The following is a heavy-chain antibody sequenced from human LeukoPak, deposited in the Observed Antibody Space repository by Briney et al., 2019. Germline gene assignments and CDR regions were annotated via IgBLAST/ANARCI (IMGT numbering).Heavy chain of an antibody. CDR1: AFTLSSAW. V-gene: IGHV3-15*01. D-gene: IGHD2-15*01. CDR2: IKSKTDGGTT. Sequence: GGSLRLSCAASAFTLSSAWMSWVRQAPGKGREWVGLIKSKTDGGTTDYAAPVKGRFTISRDDSKNTLYLQMDSLKTEDTAVYYCATDGRLSSHYWGQGTLVTVSS. J-gene: IGHJ4*02. CDR3: ATDGRLSSHY.